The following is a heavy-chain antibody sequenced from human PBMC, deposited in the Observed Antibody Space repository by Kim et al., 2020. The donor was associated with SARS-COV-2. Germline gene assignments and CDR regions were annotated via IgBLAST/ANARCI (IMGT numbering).Heavy chain of an antibody. CDR3: AKAINSYWGYFDS. CDR1: GFTFSSYA. J-gene: IGHJ4*02. D-gene: IGHD7-27*01. Sequence: GGSLRLSCAASGFTFSSYAMNWVRLAPGKGLEWVSAISGSGGSTYYADSVKGRFTISRDNSKNTLYLQMNSLRAEDTAAYYCAKAINSYWGYFDSWGQGTLVTVSS. CDR2: ISGSGGST. V-gene: IGHV3-23*01.